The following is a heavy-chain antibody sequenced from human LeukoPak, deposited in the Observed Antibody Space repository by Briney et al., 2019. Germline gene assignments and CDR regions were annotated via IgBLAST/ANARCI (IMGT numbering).Heavy chain of an antibody. V-gene: IGHV3-21*01. Sequence: GGSLRLSCAASGFTFSSYSMNWVRQAPGKGLEWVSSISSSSSYIYYADSVKGRFTISRDSAKNSLYLQMNRLRAEDTAVYYCARDFGVYGGNSPFDYWGQGTLVTVSS. J-gene: IGHJ4*02. CDR2: ISSSSSYI. D-gene: IGHD4-23*01. CDR1: GFTFSSYS. CDR3: ARDFGVYGGNSPFDY.